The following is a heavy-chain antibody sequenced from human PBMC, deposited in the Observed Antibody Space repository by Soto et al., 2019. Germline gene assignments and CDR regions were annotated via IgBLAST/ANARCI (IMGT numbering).Heavy chain of an antibody. D-gene: IGHD1-26*01. Sequence: QVQLVQSGAEAKKPGASVKVSCKASGYTFTSYAMHWVRQAPGQSLEWMGWIGADTGGTRYSQKFQGRVTITSDTSASTDYMELSSLSSEDTAVYYCARAQYSGSYLSWGQGTLVTVSS. V-gene: IGHV1-3*01. J-gene: IGHJ5*02. CDR2: IGADTGGT. CDR3: ARAQYSGSYLS. CDR1: GYTFTSYA.